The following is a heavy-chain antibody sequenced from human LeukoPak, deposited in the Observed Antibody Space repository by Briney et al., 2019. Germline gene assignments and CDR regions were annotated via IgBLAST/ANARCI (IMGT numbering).Heavy chain of an antibody. V-gene: IGHV3-30*04. D-gene: IGHD5-12*01. CDR1: GFTFSSYA. CDR2: ISYDGSNK. J-gene: IGHJ4*02. CDR3: ARGSQGLWWLQPGDY. Sequence: GRSLRLSCAASGFTFSSYAMHWVRQAPGKGLERVAVISYDGSNKYYADSVKGRFTISRDNSKNTLYLQMNSLRAEDTAVYYCARGSQGLWWLQPGDYWGQGTLVTVSS.